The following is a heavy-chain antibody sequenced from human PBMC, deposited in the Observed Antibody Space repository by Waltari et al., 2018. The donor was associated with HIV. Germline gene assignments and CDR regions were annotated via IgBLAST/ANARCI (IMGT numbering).Heavy chain of an antibody. Sequence: QVQLQQSGPELVQPPQTLSPTYAFPGARVPHHCSAQNCHRQSPSRGLEWLGRTYYRSKWYNDYAVSVKSRITINPDTSKNQFSLQLNSVTPEDTAVYYCAREPGWGSRAYYYGMDVWGQGTTVTVSS. J-gene: IGHJ6*02. CDR3: AREPGWGSRAYYYGMDV. CDR2: TYYRSKWYN. CDR1: GARVPHHCSA. V-gene: IGHV6-1*01. D-gene: IGHD7-27*01.